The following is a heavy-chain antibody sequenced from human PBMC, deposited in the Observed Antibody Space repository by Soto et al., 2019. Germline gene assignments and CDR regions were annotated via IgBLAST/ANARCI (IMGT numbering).Heavy chain of an antibody. D-gene: IGHD3-3*01. Sequence: GGSLRLSCAASGFTFSSYDMHWVRQATGKGLEWVSAIGTAGDTYYPGSVKGRFTISRENAKNSLYLQMNSLRAEDTAVYYCARELFLAGLHYYGMDVWGQGTTVTVSS. V-gene: IGHV3-13*01. J-gene: IGHJ6*02. CDR3: ARELFLAGLHYYGMDV. CDR2: IGTAGDT. CDR1: GFTFSSYD.